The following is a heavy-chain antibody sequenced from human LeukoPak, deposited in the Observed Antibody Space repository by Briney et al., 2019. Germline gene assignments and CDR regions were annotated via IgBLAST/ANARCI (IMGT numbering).Heavy chain of an antibody. Sequence: GGSLRLSCAASGFTFSSYAMSWVRQAPGKGLEWVSAISGSGGSTYYADSVEGRFTISRDNSKNTLYLQMNSLRAEDTAVYYCAKGVGLLWFGELSFWGQGTLVTVSS. D-gene: IGHD3-10*01. V-gene: IGHV3-23*01. CDR2: ISGSGGST. J-gene: IGHJ4*02. CDR1: GFTFSSYA. CDR3: AKGVGLLWFGELSF.